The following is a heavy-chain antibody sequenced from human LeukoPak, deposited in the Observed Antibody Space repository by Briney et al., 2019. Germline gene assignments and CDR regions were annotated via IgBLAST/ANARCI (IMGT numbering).Heavy chain of an antibody. J-gene: IGHJ4*02. CDR1: GFTFSNSA. Sequence: SVKVSCKASGFTFSNSAVQWVRQARGQRLEWIGWIVVGSGNTNYAQKFQERVTITRDMSTSTAYMELSSLRSEDTAVYYCAADYGDYVDYWGQGTLVTVSS. V-gene: IGHV1-58*01. D-gene: IGHD4-17*01. CDR3: AADYGDYVDY. CDR2: IVVGSGNT.